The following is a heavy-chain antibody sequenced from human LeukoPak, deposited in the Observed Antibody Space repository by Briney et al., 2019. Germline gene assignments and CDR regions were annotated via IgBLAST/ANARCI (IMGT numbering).Heavy chain of an antibody. D-gene: IGHD6-13*01. J-gene: IGHJ4*02. CDR1: GFSFNDYT. CDR3: AEDNLAAAGTLDY. V-gene: IGHV3-43*02. Sequence: PGRSLRPSCAASGFSFNDYTMHWVRQAPGRGPEWVSLISGDSGTTYYADSVKGRFTISRDNSRNSLYLQMSSLRTEDTALYYCAEDNLAAAGTLDYWGQGTLVTVSS. CDR2: ISGDSGTT.